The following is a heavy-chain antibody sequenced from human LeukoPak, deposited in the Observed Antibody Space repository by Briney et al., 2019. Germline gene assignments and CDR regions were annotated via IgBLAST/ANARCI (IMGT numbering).Heavy chain of an antibody. D-gene: IGHD1-26*01. CDR2: IYYSGST. CDR1: GGSISSSSYY. CDR3: AREKRAIVGAKGQDPRRAFDP. J-gene: IGHJ5*02. V-gene: IGHV4-39*07. Sequence: SETLSLTCTVSGGSISSSSYYWGWIRQPPGKGLEWIGSIYYSGSTYYSPSLKSRVTISVDTSKNQFSLKLSSVTAADTAVYYCAREKRAIVGAKGQDPRRAFDPWGQGTLVTGPS.